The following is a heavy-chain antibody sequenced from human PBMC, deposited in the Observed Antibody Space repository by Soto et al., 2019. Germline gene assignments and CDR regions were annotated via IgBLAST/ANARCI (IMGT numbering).Heavy chain of an antibody. CDR1: GFTLSSYG. Sequence: PGGSLRLSCAASGFTLSSYGMHWVRQAPGKGLEWVAVISYDGSNKYYEDSVKGRFTISRDNSKNTLYLQMNSLRAEDTAVYYCAKDRRPNYYYGMDVWGQGTTVTVSS. J-gene: IGHJ6*02. V-gene: IGHV3-30*18. D-gene: IGHD6-25*01. CDR2: ISYDGSNK. CDR3: AKDRRPNYYYGMDV.